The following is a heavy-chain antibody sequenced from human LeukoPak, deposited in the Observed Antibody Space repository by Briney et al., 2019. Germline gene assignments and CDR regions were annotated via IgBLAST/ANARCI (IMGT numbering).Heavy chain of an antibody. J-gene: IGHJ4*02. CDR1: GGSIRSGGYY. CDR3: ARARGDWAMIVVFDY. D-gene: IGHD3-22*01. Sequence: PSETLSLTCTVSGGSIRSGGYYWSWIRQHPGKGLEWIGYIYYSGSTYYNPSLKSRVTISVDTSKNQFSLKLSSVAAADTAVYYCARARGDWAMIVVFDYWGQGTLVTVSS. CDR2: IYYSGST. V-gene: IGHV4-31*03.